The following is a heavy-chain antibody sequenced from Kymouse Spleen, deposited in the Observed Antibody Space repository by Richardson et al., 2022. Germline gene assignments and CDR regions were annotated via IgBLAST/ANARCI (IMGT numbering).Heavy chain of an antibody. Sequence: QVQLQQWGAGLLKPSETLSLTCAVYGGSFSGYYWSWIRQPPGKGLEWIGEINHSGSTNYNPSLKSRVTISVDTSKNQFSLKLSSVTAADTAVYYCARGGEQLVGGWFDPWGQGTLVTVSS. D-gene: IGHD6-6*01. V-gene: IGHV4-34*01. J-gene: IGHJ5*02. CDR1: GGSFSGYY. CDR2: INHSGST. CDR3: ARGGEQLVGGWFDP.